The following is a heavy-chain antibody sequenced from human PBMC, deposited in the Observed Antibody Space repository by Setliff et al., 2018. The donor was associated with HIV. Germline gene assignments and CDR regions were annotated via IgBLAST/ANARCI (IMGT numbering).Heavy chain of an antibody. CDR1: GGSISSDY. J-gene: IGHJ6*02. Sequence: SETLSLTCTVSGGSISSDYWSWIRQPPGKGLEWIGYIYYSGSTNYNPPLKSRVTISVATSKNQFSLKLNSVTTADTAVYYCARSRTSSGYYGVTGYGMDVWGQGTTVTVSS. CDR3: ARSRTSSGYYGVTGYGMDV. V-gene: IGHV4-59*01. CDR2: IYYSGST. D-gene: IGHD3-22*01.